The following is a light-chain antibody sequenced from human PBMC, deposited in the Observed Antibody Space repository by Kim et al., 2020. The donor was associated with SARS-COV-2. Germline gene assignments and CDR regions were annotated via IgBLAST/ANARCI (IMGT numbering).Light chain of an antibody. CDR3: QVWHSDTQHVV. CDR2: YDS. Sequence: SYELTQPPSVSVAPGKTANIPCGGKDIGGYSVHWFQKKPGQAPVLVIFYDSDRPAGIPDRFSGFNAGNTATLTIRSVEAGDEADYFCQVWHSDTQHVVFGGGTQLTVL. V-gene: IGLV3-21*04. CDR1: DIGGYS. J-gene: IGLJ2*01.